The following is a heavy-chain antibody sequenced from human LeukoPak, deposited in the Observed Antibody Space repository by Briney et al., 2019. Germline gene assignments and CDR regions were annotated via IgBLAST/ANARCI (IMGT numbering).Heavy chain of an antibody. J-gene: IGHJ4*02. CDR2: ISFDGTNK. Sequence: PGKSLRLSCAASGFTFTNDAMHWVRQAPGEGLEWVALISFDGTNKYYADSVKGRFTISRDNSKNTLYLQMNSLRADDSAVYYCARGYRRGPLDSWGQGTLVTVSS. CDR1: GFTFTNDA. CDR3: ARGYRRGPLDS. V-gene: IGHV3-30*04. D-gene: IGHD1-1*01.